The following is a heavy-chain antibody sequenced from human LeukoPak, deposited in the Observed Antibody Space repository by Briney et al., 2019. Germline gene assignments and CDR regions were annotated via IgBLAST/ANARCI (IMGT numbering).Heavy chain of an antibody. Sequence: PSETLSLTCTVSGGSISSSSYYWGWIRQPPGKGLEWIGSIYYSGSTYYNPSLKSRVTIPVDTSKNQFSLKLSSVTAADTAVYYCASLVAVAGTFYFDYWGQGTLVTVSS. J-gene: IGHJ4*02. D-gene: IGHD6-19*01. CDR2: IYYSGST. CDR1: GGSISSSSYY. V-gene: IGHV4-39*01. CDR3: ASLVAVAGTFYFDY.